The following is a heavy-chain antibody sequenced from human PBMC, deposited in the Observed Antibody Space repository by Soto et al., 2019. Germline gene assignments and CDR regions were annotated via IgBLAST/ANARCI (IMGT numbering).Heavy chain of an antibody. D-gene: IGHD1-7*01. CDR3: ATDLMGTGTTSI. J-gene: IGHJ3*02. CDR2: FDPEDGGT. CDR1: GYTLTELS. Sequence: ASVKVSCKVSGYTLTELSMHWVRQAPGKGLEWMGGFDPEDGGTIYAQKFQGRVTMTEDTSTDTAYMELSSLRSEDTAVYYCATDLMGTGTTSIWGQGTMVTVSS. V-gene: IGHV1-24*01.